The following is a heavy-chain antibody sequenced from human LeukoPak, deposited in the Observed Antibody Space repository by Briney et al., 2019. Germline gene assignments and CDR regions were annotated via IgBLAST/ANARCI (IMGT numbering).Heavy chain of an antibody. CDR1: GGSISSSNW. CDR2: IYHSGST. J-gene: IGHJ4*02. Sequence: SGTLSLTCAVSGGSISSSNWWSWVRQPPGKGLEWIGEIYHSGSTNYNPSLKSRVTISVDKSKNQFSLKLSSVTAADTAVYYCRLRLGGLSFPPPPHFDYWGQGTLVTVSS. CDR3: RLRLGGLSFPPPPHFDY. V-gene: IGHV4-4*02. D-gene: IGHD3-16*02.